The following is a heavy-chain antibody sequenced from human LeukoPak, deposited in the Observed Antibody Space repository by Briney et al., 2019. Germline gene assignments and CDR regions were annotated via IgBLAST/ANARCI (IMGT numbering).Heavy chain of an antibody. CDR3: AREPREYCSRIACPNWFES. CDR1: GFTFNNYA. Sequence: TGGSLRLSCAASGFTFNNYAMSWVRQAPGEGLDWVSALSASGGTTYYADSVKGRFTISRDNSEKTLYLQMNSLRAEDTAVYYCAREPREYCSRIACPNWFESWGQGTLVTVSS. CDR2: LSASGGTT. V-gene: IGHV3-23*01. D-gene: IGHD2-2*01. J-gene: IGHJ5*01.